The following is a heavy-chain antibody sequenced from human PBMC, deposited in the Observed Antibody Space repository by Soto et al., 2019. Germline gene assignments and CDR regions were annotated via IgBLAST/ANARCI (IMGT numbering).Heavy chain of an antibody. CDR3: ARSRPSIAAFDI. Sequence: TLSLTCTVSGGPISSYYWSWIRQPPGKALEWLALIDWDDDKYYSTSLKTRLTISKDTSKNQVVLTMTNMDPVDTATYYCARSRPSIAAFDIWGQGTMVTVSS. CDR2: IDWDDDK. CDR1: GGPISSYYW. V-gene: IGHV2-70*18. D-gene: IGHD6-13*01. J-gene: IGHJ3*02.